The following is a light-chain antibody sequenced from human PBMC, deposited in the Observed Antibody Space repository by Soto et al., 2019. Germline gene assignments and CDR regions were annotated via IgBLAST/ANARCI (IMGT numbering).Light chain of an antibody. CDR2: GTS. CDR1: QNIRDN. J-gene: IGKJ1*01. V-gene: IGKV3-15*01. Sequence: TQSPATLSVSPGERATLSCRASQNIRDNLAWYQQRPGQAPRLLIYGTSTRATCVPARFSGRGFGTDFTLALHILQSEDFAIYYCLQRSEGRTFGRGTKVEIK. CDR3: LQRSEGRT.